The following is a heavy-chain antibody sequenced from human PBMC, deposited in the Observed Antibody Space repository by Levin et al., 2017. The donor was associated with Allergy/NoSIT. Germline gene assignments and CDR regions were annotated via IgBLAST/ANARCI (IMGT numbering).Heavy chain of an antibody. CDR2: ISTSSDTI. J-gene: IGHJ4*02. V-gene: IGHV3-48*01. CDR3: ASSRDTYNKFDY. CDR1: GFTFSSLT. Sequence: GGSLRLSCAASGFTFSSLTMKWVRQAPGKGLEWVSYISTSSDTIYYADSVKGRFTISRDNAKNALFLQMNSLRVEDTAVYYCASSRDTYNKFDYWGQGTLVTVSS. D-gene: IGHD5-24*01.